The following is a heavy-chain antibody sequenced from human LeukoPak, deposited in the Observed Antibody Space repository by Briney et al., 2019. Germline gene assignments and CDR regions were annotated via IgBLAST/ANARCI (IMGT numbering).Heavy chain of an antibody. D-gene: IGHD3-10*01. J-gene: IGHJ4*02. Sequence: PSETLSLTCSVSGGSISSDYWSWIRQPAGKGLEWIGRIYPGGSTNYSPSLKSRVTMSVDTSKNQLSLKLSSVTAADTAVYYCVRAVYGSGSRERWGQGTLVTVSS. CDR1: GGSISSDY. CDR3: VRAVYGSGSRER. CDR2: IYPGGST. V-gene: IGHV4-4*07.